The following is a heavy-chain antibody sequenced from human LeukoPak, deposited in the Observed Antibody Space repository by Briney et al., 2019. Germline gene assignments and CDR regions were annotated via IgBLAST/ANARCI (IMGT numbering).Heavy chain of an antibody. J-gene: IGHJ3*02. CDR2: IIPSFGTA. V-gene: IGHV1-69*06. CDR1: GCTFSSYA. CDR3: ARAHYDDSSGYPI. D-gene: IGHD3-22*01. Sequence: ASVKVSCKASGCTFSSYAISWVRQAPGQGLEWMGGIIPSFGTANNAQNFQGRGTITADRSTSTAYMELSSLRSEDTAVYYCARAHYDDSSGYPIWGQGTMVTVSS.